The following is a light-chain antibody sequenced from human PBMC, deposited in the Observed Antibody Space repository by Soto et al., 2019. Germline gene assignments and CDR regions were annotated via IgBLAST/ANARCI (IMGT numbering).Light chain of an antibody. CDR3: KQYNSYST. CDR2: KAS. J-gene: IGKJ1*01. V-gene: IGKV1-5*03. CDR1: QSISSW. Sequence: DLQMTQSPSTLSSSFGDSVTITCRASQSISSWLAWYQQKPGKAPKLLIYKASTLKSGVQSRFSGSGSGTEFTLTIRSPQPDDFATYYCKQYNSYSTFGQGTKVDIK.